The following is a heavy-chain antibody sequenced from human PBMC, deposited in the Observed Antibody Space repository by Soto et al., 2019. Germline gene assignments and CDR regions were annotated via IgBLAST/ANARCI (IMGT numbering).Heavy chain of an antibody. J-gene: IGHJ4*02. V-gene: IGHV4-59*01. CDR1: GGSIISGY. D-gene: IGHD2-15*01. CDR2: ISYSGNT. CDR3: AGLRGYAGSPIDY. Sequence: SETLSLTCTASGGSIISGYWSWIRQPPGKGLEWIGYISYSGNTNYNPSLKSRVTMSVDTPKNQFSLRLSSVTTADTAVYYCAGLRGYAGSPIDYWGQGTLVTVSS.